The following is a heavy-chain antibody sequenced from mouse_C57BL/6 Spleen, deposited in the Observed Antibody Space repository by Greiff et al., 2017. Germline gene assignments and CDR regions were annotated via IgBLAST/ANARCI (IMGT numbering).Heavy chain of an antibody. CDR2: INPSSGYT. CDR1: GYTFTSYT. CDR3: ARCDASYAMDY. J-gene: IGHJ4*01. V-gene: IGHV1-4*01. Sequence: VQLQESGAELARPGASVKMSCKASGYTFTSYTMHWVKQRPGQGLEWIGYINPSSGYTKYNQKFKDKATLTADTSSSTAYMQLSSLTAEDSAVYYCARCDASYAMDYWGQGTSVTVSS.